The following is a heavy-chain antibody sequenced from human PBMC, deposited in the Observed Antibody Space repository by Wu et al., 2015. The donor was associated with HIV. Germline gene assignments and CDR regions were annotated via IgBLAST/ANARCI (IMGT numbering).Heavy chain of an antibody. J-gene: IGHJ4*02. D-gene: IGHD6-19*01. CDR2: IIPIFGTA. Sequence: QVQLVQSGAEVKKPGSSVKVSCKASGGTFSSYAISWVRQAPGQGLEWMGGIIPIFGTANYAQKFQGRVTITTDESTSTAYMELSSLRSEDTAVYYCARATVVTVAGTGYFDYWGPGERVVTVSS. CDR1: GGTFSSYA. CDR3: ARATVVTVAGTGYFDY. V-gene: IGHV1-69*05.